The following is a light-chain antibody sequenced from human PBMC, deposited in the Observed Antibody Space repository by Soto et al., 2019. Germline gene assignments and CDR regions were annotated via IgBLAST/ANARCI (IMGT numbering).Light chain of an antibody. V-gene: IGKV1-33*01. CDR1: QDITNY. CDR3: QQYENLPPV. CDR2: GAS. Sequence: DIPMTQSPSSLSASVGDRVTITCQASQDITNYLNWYQQKPGRAPKLLIHGASNLETGVPSRFSGSGSGTDFTFSISSLEPEDVGTYYCQQYENLPPVFGPGTTVEIK. J-gene: IGKJ3*01.